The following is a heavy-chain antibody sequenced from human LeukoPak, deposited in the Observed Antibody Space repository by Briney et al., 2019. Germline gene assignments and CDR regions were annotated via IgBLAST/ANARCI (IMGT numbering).Heavy chain of an antibody. CDR1: GFTFSSYW. CDR3: ARDQWTTVTAEYAFDI. CDR2: IKQDGSEK. Sequence: GGSLRLSCAASGFTFSSYWMSWVRQAPGKGLEWVANIKQDGSEKYYVDSVKGRFTISRDNAKNSLYLQMNSLRAEDTAVYYCARDQWTTVTAEYAFDIWGQGTMVTVSS. D-gene: IGHD4-17*01. V-gene: IGHV3-7*01. J-gene: IGHJ3*02.